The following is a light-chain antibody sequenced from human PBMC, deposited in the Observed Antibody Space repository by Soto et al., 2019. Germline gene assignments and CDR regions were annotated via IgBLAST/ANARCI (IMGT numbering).Light chain of an antibody. V-gene: IGKV3-20*01. Sequence: EIVLTQSPGTLSLSPGERATLSCRASQSVGGNYLAWYQQKPGQAPRLLIYGASSRATGIPDRFSGSASGTDFTLTISRLEPEDFAVYYCHQYGRSPRTFGQGPKVEIK. CDR1: QSVGGNY. CDR3: HQYGRSPRT. J-gene: IGKJ1*01. CDR2: GAS.